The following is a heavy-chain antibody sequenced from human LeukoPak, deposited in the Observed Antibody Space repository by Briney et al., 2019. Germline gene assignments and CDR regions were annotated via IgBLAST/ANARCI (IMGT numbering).Heavy chain of an antibody. V-gene: IGHV3-15*01. D-gene: IGHD3-3*01. CDR2: IKSKIDDGTA. CDR1: GFTFSNAW. CDR3: TTDRYDFWSGDGLYYFDY. Sequence: PGGTLRLSCAASGFTFSNAWMSWVRQAPGKGLEWVGRIKSKIDDGTADYAAPVKGRFTISRDDSKNTLFLQMNSLKTEDTAVYYCTTDRYDFWSGDGLYYFDYWGQGTRVTVSS. J-gene: IGHJ4*02.